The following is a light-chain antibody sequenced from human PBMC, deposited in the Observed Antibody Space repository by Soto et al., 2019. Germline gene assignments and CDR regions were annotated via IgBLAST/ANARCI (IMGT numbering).Light chain of an antibody. CDR3: QHYDTLPLPVYT. CDR1: QDISNN. V-gene: IGKV1-33*01. J-gene: IGKJ2*01. Sequence: DIQMTQSPSSLSASVGDRVTITCQASQDISNNLNWYQQKPVKAPKVLIYDASTLAAGVPSRFSGSGSGTDFALTISGLQPEDFATSYCQHYDTLPLPVYTFGQGTKLEI. CDR2: DAS.